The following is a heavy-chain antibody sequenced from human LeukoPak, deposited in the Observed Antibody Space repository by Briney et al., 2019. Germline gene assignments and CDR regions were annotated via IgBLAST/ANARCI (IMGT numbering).Heavy chain of an antibody. Sequence: ASVKASCKASGYTFTGYYMHWVRQAPGQGLEWMGWINPNSGGTNYAQKFQGWVTMTRDTSISTAYMELSRLRSDDTAVYYCARDTYSSSSGDYWGQGTLVTVSS. J-gene: IGHJ4*02. CDR2: INPNSGGT. V-gene: IGHV1-2*04. D-gene: IGHD6-6*01. CDR3: ARDTYSSSSGDY. CDR1: GYTFTGYY.